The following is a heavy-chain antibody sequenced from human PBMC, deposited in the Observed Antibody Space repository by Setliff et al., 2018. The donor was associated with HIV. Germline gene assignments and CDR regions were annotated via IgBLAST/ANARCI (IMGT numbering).Heavy chain of an antibody. D-gene: IGHD3-3*01. V-gene: IGHV7-4-1*02. CDR2: INTNTGNP. CDR3: ARVGSYDFWSGLYYYYYYMDV. J-gene: IGHJ6*03. Sequence: ASVKVSCKASGYTFTSYAMNWVRQAPGQGLDWIGWINTNTGNPTYAQGFTGRFVFSLDTSVSTAYLQISSLKAEDTAVYYCARVGSYDFWSGLYYYYYYMDVWGKGTTVTVSS. CDR1: GYTFTSYA.